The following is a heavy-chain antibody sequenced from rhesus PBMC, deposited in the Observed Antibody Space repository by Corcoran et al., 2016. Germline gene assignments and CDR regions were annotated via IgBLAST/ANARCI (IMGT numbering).Heavy chain of an antibody. CDR3: ARDIVGSFDY. D-gene: IGHD1-44*01. CDR1: VGSISDSYY. CDR2: IYSSGGST. Sequence: QVQLQESGPGLVKPSETLSPPCTVSVGSISDSYYWSWISQPPGKGLEWMGRIYSSGGSTDNNPTLKRRVTISRDTSKNQFTLKLSSVTAADTAVYYCARDIVGSFDYWGQGVLVTVSS. J-gene: IGHJ4*01. V-gene: IGHV4-160*01.